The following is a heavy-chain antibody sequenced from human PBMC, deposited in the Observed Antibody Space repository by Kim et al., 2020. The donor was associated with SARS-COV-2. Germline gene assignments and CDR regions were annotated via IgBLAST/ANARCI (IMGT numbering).Heavy chain of an antibody. CDR2: ISSSSSTI. Sequence: GGSLRLSCAASGFTFSSYSMNWVRQAPGKGLEWVSYISSSSSTIYYADSVKGRFIISRDNAKNSLYLQMNSLRAEDTAVYYCARGGWSQEDYWGQGTLVT. D-gene: IGHD6-19*01. J-gene: IGHJ4*02. CDR3: ARGGWSQEDY. V-gene: IGHV3-48*04. CDR1: GFTFSSYS.